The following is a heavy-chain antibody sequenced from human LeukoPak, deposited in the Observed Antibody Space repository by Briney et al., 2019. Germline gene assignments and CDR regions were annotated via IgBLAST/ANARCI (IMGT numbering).Heavy chain of an antibody. CDR2: INPSGGST. CDR3: ATGIAPHYYYYYMDV. CDR1: GYTFTNYY. Sequence: ASVKVSCKASGYTFTNYYMHWVRQAPGQGLEWMGIINPSGGSTSYAQKFQGRVTMTEDTSTDTAYMELSSLRSEDTAVYYCATGIAPHYYYYYMDVWGKGTTVTVSS. V-gene: IGHV1-46*01. J-gene: IGHJ6*03. D-gene: IGHD2/OR15-2a*01.